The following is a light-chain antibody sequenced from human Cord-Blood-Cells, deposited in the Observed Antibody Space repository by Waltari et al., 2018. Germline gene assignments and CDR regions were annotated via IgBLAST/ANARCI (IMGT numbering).Light chain of an antibody. Sequence: EIVLMQSPGTLSLSPGERATLSCRASQSVSSSYLAWYQQKPGQAPRLLIYGASSRATGIPDRFSGSGSGTDFTLTISRLEPEDFAVYYCQQYGSSRVTFGGGTKVEIK. CDR1: QSVSSSY. J-gene: IGKJ4*01. V-gene: IGKV3-20*01. CDR3: QQYGSSRVT. CDR2: GAS.